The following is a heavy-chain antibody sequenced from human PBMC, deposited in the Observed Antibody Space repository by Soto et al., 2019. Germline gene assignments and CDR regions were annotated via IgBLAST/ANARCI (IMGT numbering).Heavy chain of an antibody. J-gene: IGHJ6*02. CDR3: ARDRPYGTYYYYGMDV. Sequence: QVQLVQSGAEVKKPGASVKVSCKASGYTFTSYGISWVRQAPGQGLEWMGWISANTGNTNYAQKLQGRVTMTTDTSTSTAYMELRSLRSDDTAVYYCARDRPYGTYYYYGMDVWGQGTTVTVSS. CDR2: ISANTGNT. D-gene: IGHD1-26*01. V-gene: IGHV1-18*01. CDR1: GYTFTSYG.